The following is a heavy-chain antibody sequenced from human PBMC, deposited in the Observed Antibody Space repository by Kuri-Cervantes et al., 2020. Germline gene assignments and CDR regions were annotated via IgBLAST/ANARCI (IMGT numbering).Heavy chain of an antibody. CDR3: AKDRSRDGYTFDY. V-gene: IGHV3-30-3*01. Sequence: GESLKISCADSRFTFRTSAMNWVRQAPGKGLEWVALVSHDGSNNYYADSVKGRFTISRDNSKNTLYLQMNSLRAEDTAVYYCAKDRSRDGYTFDYWGQGTLVTVSS. CDR2: VSHDGSNN. J-gene: IGHJ4*02. CDR1: RFTFRTSA. D-gene: IGHD5-24*01.